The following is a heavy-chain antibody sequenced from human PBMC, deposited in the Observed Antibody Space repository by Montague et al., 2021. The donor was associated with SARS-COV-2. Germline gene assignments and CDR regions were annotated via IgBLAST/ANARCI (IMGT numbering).Heavy chain of an antibody. J-gene: IGHJ5*02. V-gene: IGHV4-4*02. Sequence: SETLSLTCEVSGASISSNNWWIWVRQSPGKGLEWIGETYHSGSANYNPSLMSRVTISVDKTKNQFSLKENSVSAADTAVYYCARLGVVPSPRTFDPWGQGPWSPSLQ. CDR3: ARLGVVPSPRTFDP. CDR1: GASISSNNW. CDR2: TYHSGSA. D-gene: IGHD3-10*01.